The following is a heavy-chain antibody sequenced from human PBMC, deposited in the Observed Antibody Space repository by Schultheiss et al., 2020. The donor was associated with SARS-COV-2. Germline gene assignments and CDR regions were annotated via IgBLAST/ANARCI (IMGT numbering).Heavy chain of an antibody. V-gene: IGHV1-69*06. Sequence: SVKVSCKASGYTFTGYYMHWVRQAPGQGLEWMGWINPIFGTANYAQKFQGRVTITADKSTSTAYMELSSLRSEDTAVYYCAREDDYGDFFDYWGQGTLVTVSS. J-gene: IGHJ4*02. CDR2: INPIFGTA. CDR3: AREDDYGDFFDY. D-gene: IGHD4-17*01. CDR1: GYTFTGYY.